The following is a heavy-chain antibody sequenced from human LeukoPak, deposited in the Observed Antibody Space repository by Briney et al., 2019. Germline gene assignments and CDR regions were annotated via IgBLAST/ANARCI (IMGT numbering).Heavy chain of an antibody. Sequence: GGPLRLSCAASGFTVSSDYMSWVRQAPGKGLEWVSVIYSGGSTYYADSVKGRFTISRDKSKNTVYLQMNSLRFEDTAMYYRARNWFDPWGQGTLVTVSS. CDR2: IYSGGST. CDR1: GFTVSSDY. J-gene: IGHJ5*02. V-gene: IGHV3-53*05. CDR3: ARNWFDP.